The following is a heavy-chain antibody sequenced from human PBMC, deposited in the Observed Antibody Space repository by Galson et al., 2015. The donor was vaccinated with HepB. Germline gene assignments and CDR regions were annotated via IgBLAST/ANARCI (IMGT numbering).Heavy chain of an antibody. CDR3: ARVGLNDYGDHGDY. J-gene: IGHJ4*02. D-gene: IGHD4-17*01. CDR2: INPSGGST. V-gene: IGHV1-46*01. Sequence: SVTVSCKASGSTFISYYMHWVRQAPGQGLEWMGIINPSGGSTSYAQKFQGRVTMTRDTSTSTVYMELSSLRSEDTAVYYCARVGLNDYGDHGDYWGQGTLVTVSS. CDR1: GSTFISYY.